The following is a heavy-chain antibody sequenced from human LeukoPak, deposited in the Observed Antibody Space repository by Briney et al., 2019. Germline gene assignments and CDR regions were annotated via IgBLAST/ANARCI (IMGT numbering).Heavy chain of an antibody. Sequence: SETLSLTCAVYGGSLSAYYWSWIRQPPGKGLEGIGEINHRGSTNYNPSLKSRVTISVDTSKNQFSLKLSSVTAADTAVYHCAGRLRGFYCDYWGQGTLVTVSS. CDR2: INHRGST. D-gene: IGHD3-16*01. V-gene: IGHV4-34*01. CDR1: GGSLSAYY. CDR3: AGRLRGFYCDY. J-gene: IGHJ4*02.